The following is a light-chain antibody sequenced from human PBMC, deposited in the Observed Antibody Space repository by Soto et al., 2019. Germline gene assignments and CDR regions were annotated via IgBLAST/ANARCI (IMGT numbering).Light chain of an antibody. V-gene: IGKV3-20*01. CDR1: QSVSSDY. CDR3: HQYGSSPT. CDR2: GAS. Sequence: IRLTPSPCPLSFSPEEKAPLSCRASQSVSSDYLAWYHQKPGQPPRLLIYGASSRATGIPDRFSGSGSGTDFTLTISRLEPEDFAVYYCHQYGSSPTFGQGTRLEI. J-gene: IGKJ5*01.